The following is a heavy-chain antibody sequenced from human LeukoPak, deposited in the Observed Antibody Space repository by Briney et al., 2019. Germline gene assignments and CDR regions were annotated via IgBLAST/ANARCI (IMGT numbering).Heavy chain of an antibody. D-gene: IGHD6-19*01. CDR3: AKDRARSIAVASYYFDY. V-gene: IGHV3-23*01. J-gene: IGHJ4*02. CDR1: GFTFSSYA. CDR2: ISGSGGST. Sequence: GGSLRLSCAASGFTFSSYAMSWVRHAPGQGLEWVSAISGSGGSTYYADSVKGRFTISRDNSKNTLYLQMNSLRAEDTAVYYCAKDRARSIAVASYYFDYWGQGTLVTVSS.